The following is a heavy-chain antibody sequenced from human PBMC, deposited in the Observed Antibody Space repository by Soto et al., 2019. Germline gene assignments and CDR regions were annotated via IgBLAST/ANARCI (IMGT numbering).Heavy chain of an antibody. CDR3: ARDEGIVYSSGWFDP. J-gene: IGHJ5*02. CDR2: IYYSGST. Sequence: SSETLSLTCTVSGGSISSYYWSWIRQPPGKGLEWIGYIYYSGSTNYNPSLKSRVTISVDTSKNQFSLKLSSVTAADTAVYYCARDEGIVYSSGWFDPWGQGTLVTVSS. D-gene: IGHD6-25*01. CDR1: GGSISSYY. V-gene: IGHV4-59*01.